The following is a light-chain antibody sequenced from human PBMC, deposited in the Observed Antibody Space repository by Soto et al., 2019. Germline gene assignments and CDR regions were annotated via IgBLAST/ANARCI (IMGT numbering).Light chain of an antibody. CDR1: QSVSSTF. J-gene: IGKJ1*01. V-gene: IGKV3-20*01. Sequence: EIVLTQSPGTLSLSPGERATLSCRASQSVSSTFLAWYQQKPGQAPRLLIFGVSNRATGIPDRFSGSGSGTDFTLTTSRLEPEDFAVYYCGQFVSAPPRTFGQGTKVDIK. CDR2: GVS. CDR3: GQFVSAPPRT.